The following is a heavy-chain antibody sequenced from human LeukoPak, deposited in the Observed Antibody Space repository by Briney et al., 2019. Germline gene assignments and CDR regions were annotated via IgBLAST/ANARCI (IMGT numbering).Heavy chain of an antibody. CDR3: ARDDNSGWYSRY. D-gene: IGHD6-19*01. V-gene: IGHV1-58*01. J-gene: IGHJ4*02. CDR2: IVVGSGNT. CDR1: GFTFTSSA. Sequence: SVKVSCKASGFTFTSSAVQWVRQARGQRLEWIGWIVVGSGNTNYAQKFQERVTITRDMSTSTAYMELSSLRSEDTAVYYCARDDNSGWYSRYWGQGTLVTVSS.